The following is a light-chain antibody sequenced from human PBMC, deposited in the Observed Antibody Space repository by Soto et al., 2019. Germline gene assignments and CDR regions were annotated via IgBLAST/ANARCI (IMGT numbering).Light chain of an antibody. J-gene: IGKJ1*01. CDR2: DAS. V-gene: IGKV1-5*01. Sequence: IQMTQSPSTLSASVGDRVTITCRASQSISSWLAWYQQQPGKAPKLLIYDASSLESGVPSRFSGSGSGTEFTLTISSLQPDDFATYYCQQYNSYSWTCGQGTKEEIK. CDR3: QQYNSYSWT. CDR1: QSISSW.